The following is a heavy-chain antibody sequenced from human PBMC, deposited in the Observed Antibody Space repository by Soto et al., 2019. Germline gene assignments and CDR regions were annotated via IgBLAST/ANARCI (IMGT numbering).Heavy chain of an antibody. CDR2: TYYRSRWYN. J-gene: IGHJ6*03. Sequence: QVQLQESGPGLVKPSQTLSLTCAISGDSVSSNSAAWNWIRLSPSRGLEWLARTYYRSRWYNDYAVSVRSPITVNPDTSKNQFSLQLTSVTPEDTAVYYCAGTTSHQWYYMDVWGQGTTVTVSS. CDR3: AGTTSHQWYYMDV. V-gene: IGHV6-1*01. CDR1: GDSVSSNSAA. D-gene: IGHD1-7*01.